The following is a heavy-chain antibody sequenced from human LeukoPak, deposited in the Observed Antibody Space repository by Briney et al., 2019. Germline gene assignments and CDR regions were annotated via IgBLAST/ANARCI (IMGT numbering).Heavy chain of an antibody. Sequence: SETLSLTCTVSGGSISSYYWSWIRQPPGEGLEWIGYIYYSGSTNYNPSLKSRVTISVDTSKNQFSLKLSSVTAADTAVYYCARANHRGTKLPFDYWGQGTLVTVSS. CDR2: IYYSGST. D-gene: IGHD1-26*01. V-gene: IGHV4-59*01. J-gene: IGHJ4*02. CDR1: GGSISSYY. CDR3: ARANHRGTKLPFDY.